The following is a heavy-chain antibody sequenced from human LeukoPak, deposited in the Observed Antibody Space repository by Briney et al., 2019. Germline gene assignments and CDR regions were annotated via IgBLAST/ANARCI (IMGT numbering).Heavy chain of an antibody. CDR2: IYYSGST. D-gene: IGHD3-22*01. CDR3: ARDSRGYVAFDI. CDR1: GGSISSGGYY. Sequence: SETLSLTCTVSGGSISSGGYYWSWIRQHPGKGLEWIGYIYYSGSTYYNPSLKSRVTISVDTSKNQFSLKLSSVTAADTAVYYCARDSRGYVAFDIWGQGTMVTVPS. J-gene: IGHJ3*02. V-gene: IGHV4-31*03.